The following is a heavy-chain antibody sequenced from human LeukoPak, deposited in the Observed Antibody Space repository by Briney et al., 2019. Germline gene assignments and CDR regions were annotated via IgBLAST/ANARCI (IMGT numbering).Heavy chain of an antibody. D-gene: IGHD5-18*01. V-gene: IGHV3-73*01. Sequence: GGSLRLSCAASGFIFSGSAMRWVRQASGKGLEWVGRIRSKANSYTTAYAASVKGRFTISRDDSKNMAYLQVNSLKTEDTAVYYCTRPRLQQDAFDIWGQGTMVTVSS. CDR2: IRSKANSYTT. CDR3: TRPRLQQDAFDI. J-gene: IGHJ3*02. CDR1: GFIFSGSA.